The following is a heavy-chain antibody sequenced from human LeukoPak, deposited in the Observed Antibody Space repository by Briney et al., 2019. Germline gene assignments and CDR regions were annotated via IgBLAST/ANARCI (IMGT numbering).Heavy chain of an antibody. Sequence: PRRSLRLSCAASGFTFSSYAMHWVRQAPGKGLEWVAVISYDGSNKYYADSVKGRFTISRDNSKNTLYLQMNSLRAEDTAVYYCARTGSDPNWFDPWGQGTLVTVSS. CDR1: GFTFSSYA. J-gene: IGHJ5*02. CDR3: ARTGSDPNWFDP. V-gene: IGHV3-30*01. CDR2: ISYDGSNK.